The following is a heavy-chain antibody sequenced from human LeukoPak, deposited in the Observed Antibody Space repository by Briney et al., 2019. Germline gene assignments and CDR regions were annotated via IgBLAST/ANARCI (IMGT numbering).Heavy chain of an antibody. Sequence: PSEALSLTCAVSGGSISSSNWWSWVRRPPGKGLEWIGEIYHSGSTNYNPSLKSRVTISVDKSKNQFSLKLSSVTAADTAVYYCARVLLRPPFKYYFDYWGQGTLVTVSS. CDR3: ARVLLRPPFKYYFDY. J-gene: IGHJ4*02. V-gene: IGHV4-4*02. CDR2: IYHSGST. D-gene: IGHD3-22*01. CDR1: GGSISSSNW.